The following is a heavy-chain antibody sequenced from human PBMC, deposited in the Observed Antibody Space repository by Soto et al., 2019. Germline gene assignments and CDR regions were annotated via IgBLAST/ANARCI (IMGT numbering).Heavy chain of an antibody. V-gene: IGHV3-7*01. J-gene: IGHJ4*02. CDR3: ARARPGAYFDY. CDR2: MKEDGSET. CDR1: EFTFSNYW. Sequence: EVQLVESGGGLVQPGGSLRLSCEASEFTFSNYWMSWVRQAPGEGLEWVAIMKEDGSETYYVDSVKGRFTISRDNAKKAVHLQMNSLSDEDTAVYYCARARPGAYFDYCGKGTLVSVSS.